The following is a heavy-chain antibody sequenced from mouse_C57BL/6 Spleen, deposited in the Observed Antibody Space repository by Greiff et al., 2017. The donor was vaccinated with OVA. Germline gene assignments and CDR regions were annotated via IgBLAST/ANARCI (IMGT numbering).Heavy chain of an antibody. J-gene: IGHJ4*01. CDR3: ARLYYDYDGGDAMDY. CDR1: GFTFSSYT. Sequence: EVKLMESGGGLVKPGGSLKLSCAASGFTFSSYTMSWVRQTPEKRLEWVATISGGGGNTYYPDSVKGRFTISRDNAKNTLYLQMSSLRSEDTALYYCARLYYDYDGGDAMDYWGQGTSVTVSS. D-gene: IGHD2-4*01. V-gene: IGHV5-9*01. CDR2: ISGGGGNT.